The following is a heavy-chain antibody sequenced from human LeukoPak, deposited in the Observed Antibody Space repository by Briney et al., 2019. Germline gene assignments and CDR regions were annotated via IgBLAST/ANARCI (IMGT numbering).Heavy chain of an antibody. V-gene: IGHV3-49*03. CDR1: GFTFGDYA. J-gene: IGHJ6*03. D-gene: IGHD7-27*01. CDR2: IRSKAYGGTT. Sequence: GGSLRLSCTASGFTFGDYAMSWFRQAPGKGLEWVGFIRSKAYGGTTEYAASVKGRFTISRDDSKSIAYLQMNSLKTEDTAVYYCTSSPNWGSNYMDVWGKGTTVTVSS. CDR3: TSSPNWGSNYMDV.